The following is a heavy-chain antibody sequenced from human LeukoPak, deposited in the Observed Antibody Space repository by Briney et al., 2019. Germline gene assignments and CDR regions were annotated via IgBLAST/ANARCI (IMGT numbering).Heavy chain of an antibody. CDR1: GYTFTSHG. Sequence: ASVKVSCKASGYTFTSHGISWVRQAPGQGLEWMGWIGAYNGNTNYAQKLQGRVTMTTDTSTSPAYMELRSLRSDDTAVYYCARVPPIVVVPAADYYMDVQGKGTTVTVSS. J-gene: IGHJ6*03. V-gene: IGHV1-18*01. CDR3: ARVPPIVVVPAADYYMDV. D-gene: IGHD2-2*01. CDR2: IGAYNGNT.